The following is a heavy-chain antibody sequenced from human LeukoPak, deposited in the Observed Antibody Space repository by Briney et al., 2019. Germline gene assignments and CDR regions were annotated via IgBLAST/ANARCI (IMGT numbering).Heavy chain of an antibody. J-gene: IGHJ4*02. CDR3: AREWVAAPDY. CDR1: GFTFSSYS. V-gene: IGHV3-48*01. Sequence: PGGSLRLSCAASGFTFSSYSMKWVRQAPGKGLEWVSYISSSSSTIYYADSVKGRFTISRDNAKNSLYLRMNSLRAEDTAVYYCAREWVAAPDYWGQGTLVTVSS. CDR2: ISSSSSTI. D-gene: IGHD6-6*01.